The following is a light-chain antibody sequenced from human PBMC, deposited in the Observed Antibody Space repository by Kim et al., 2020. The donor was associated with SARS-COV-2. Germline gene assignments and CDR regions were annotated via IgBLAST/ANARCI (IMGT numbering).Light chain of an antibody. V-gene: IGKV3-20*01. CDR2: GAS. CDR1: QSVTSDY. CDR3: QQYARSPWT. J-gene: IGKJ1*01. Sequence: SPGDRATLSCRASQSVTSDYLGWYQQKPGQTPRLLVYGASSRATGIPDRFSGSGSGTDFTLTISSLEPEDFAVYYCQQYARSPWTFGQGTKVDIK.